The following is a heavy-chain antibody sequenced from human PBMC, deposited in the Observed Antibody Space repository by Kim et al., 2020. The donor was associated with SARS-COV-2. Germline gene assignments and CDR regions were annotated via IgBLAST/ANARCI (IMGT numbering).Heavy chain of an antibody. Sequence: SETLSLTCTVSGGSISSGGYYWSWIRQHPGKGLEWIGYIYYSGSTYYNPSLKSRVTISVDTFKNQFSLKLSSVTAADTAVYYCARSVRRRQQLDDRDYWGQGTLVTVSS. CDR2: IYYSGST. D-gene: IGHD6-13*01. CDR3: ARSVRRRQQLDDRDY. V-gene: IGHV4-31*03. J-gene: IGHJ4*02. CDR1: GGSISSGGYY.